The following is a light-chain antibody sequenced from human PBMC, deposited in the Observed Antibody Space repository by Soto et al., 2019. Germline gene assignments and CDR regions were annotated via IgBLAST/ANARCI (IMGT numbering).Light chain of an antibody. CDR1: SSNIGSHV. Sequence: QLVLTQPPSASGTPGQRVTISCSGSSSNIGSHVVYWYQQLPGTAPKLLIYNNNRRPAGVPDRFSGSKSGTSASLAISGLQSEDEADYYCAVWDDSLNGWVFGGGTKLTVL. CDR2: NNN. J-gene: IGLJ3*02. V-gene: IGLV1-44*01. CDR3: AVWDDSLNGWV.